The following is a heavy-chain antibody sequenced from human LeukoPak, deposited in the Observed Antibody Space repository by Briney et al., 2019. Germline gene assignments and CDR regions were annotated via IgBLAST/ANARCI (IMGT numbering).Heavy chain of an antibody. CDR1: GFTFSSYW. V-gene: IGHV3-7*03. CDR3: AGGGGLDV. CDR2: INHNGNVN. Sequence: GGSLRLSCAASGFTFSSYWMNWARQAPGKGLEWVASINHNGNVNYYVDSVKGRFAISRDNAKNSLYLQMSNLRAEDTAVYFCAGGGGLDVWGQGATVTVSS. J-gene: IGHJ6*02. D-gene: IGHD3-16*01.